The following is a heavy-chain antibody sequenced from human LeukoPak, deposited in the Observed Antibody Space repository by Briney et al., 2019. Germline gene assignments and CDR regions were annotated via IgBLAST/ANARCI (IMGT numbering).Heavy chain of an antibody. V-gene: IGHV4-30-4*02. Sequence: SETLSLTCTVSGGSISSGDYYWSWIRQPPGKGLEWIGYIYYSGSTYYNPSLKSRVTISVDTSKNQFSLKLTSVTAADTALYYCATRPGGSTWHGVFDFWSRGTLVTVSS. J-gene: IGHJ4*02. CDR2: IYYSGST. CDR3: ATRPGGSTWHGVFDF. D-gene: IGHD6-13*01. CDR1: GGSISSGDYY.